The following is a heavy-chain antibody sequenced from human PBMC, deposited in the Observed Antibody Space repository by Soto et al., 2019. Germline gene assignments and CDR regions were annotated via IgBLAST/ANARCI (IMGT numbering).Heavy chain of an antibody. J-gene: IGHJ5*02. CDR2: ISSSSSYT. CDR1: GFTFSDYY. V-gene: IGHV3-11*06. CDR3: LTYSSGGFDP. Sequence: TGGSLRLSCAASGFTFSDYYMSWIRQAPGKGLEWVSYISSSSSYTNYADSVKGRFTISRDNAKNSLYLQMNSLRAEDTAVYYCLTYSSGGFDPWGQGTLVTVSS. D-gene: IGHD6-19*01.